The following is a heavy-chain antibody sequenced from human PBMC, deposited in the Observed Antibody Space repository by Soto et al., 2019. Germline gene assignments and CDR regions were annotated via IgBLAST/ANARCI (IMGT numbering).Heavy chain of an antibody. CDR1: GYTFANFG. Sequence: GASVKVSCKASGYTFANFGISWVRQAPGGGLEWMGWISPNSEKTKIAQRFQGRVTMTTDISTSTSYLELRGLTSDDTAVYYCTKDAKFDDINTGYFVNDLWG. J-gene: IGHJ5*02. V-gene: IGHV1-18*01. CDR3: TKDAKFDDINTGYFVNDL. D-gene: IGHD3-9*01. CDR2: ISPNSEKT.